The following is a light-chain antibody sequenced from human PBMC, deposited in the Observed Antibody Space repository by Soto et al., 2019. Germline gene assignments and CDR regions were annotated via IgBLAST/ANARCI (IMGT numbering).Light chain of an antibody. V-gene: IGLV2-23*02. CDR3: CSYAGSNNFV. Sequence: QSALTQPASVSGPPGQSITISCTGTSSDVGGYGSVSWYQQHPGKAPKVMIYEVTKRPSGVSDHFSGSKSGNTASLTISGLQAEDEADYYCCSYAGSNNFVFGSGTKVTVL. J-gene: IGLJ1*01. CDR2: EVT. CDR1: SSDVGGYGS.